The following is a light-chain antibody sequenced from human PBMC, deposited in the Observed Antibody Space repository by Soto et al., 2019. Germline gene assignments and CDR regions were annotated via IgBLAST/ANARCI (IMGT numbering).Light chain of an antibody. V-gene: IGKV1-9*01. J-gene: IGKJ4*01. Sequence: DIQLTQSPSFLSASVGDRVTITFLASQDISDYLAWYQQRPGKAPKLLIYAASTLQSGVPSRFSGSGSGTEFTLTISSLQPEDFATYSCQQLNSYPLTFGGGTKVDIK. CDR1: QDISDY. CDR3: QQLNSYPLT. CDR2: AAS.